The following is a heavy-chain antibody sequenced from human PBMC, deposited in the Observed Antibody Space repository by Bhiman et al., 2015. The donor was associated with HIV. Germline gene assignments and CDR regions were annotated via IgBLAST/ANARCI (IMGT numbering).Heavy chain of an antibody. CDR3: TTEPEFDFDY. J-gene: IGHJ4*02. CDR1: GFTFSNAW. D-gene: IGHD2/OR15-2a*01. CDR2: IKSKSDGGTT. V-gene: IGHV3-15*01. Sequence: EVQLVESGGGLVKPGESLRLSCAASGFTFSNAWMRWVRQATGKGLEWVGRIKSKSDGGTTDYGAPVKGRFIISRDDSENTLYLQMYSLKTEDTAVYYCTTEPEFDFDYWGQGTLVTVST.